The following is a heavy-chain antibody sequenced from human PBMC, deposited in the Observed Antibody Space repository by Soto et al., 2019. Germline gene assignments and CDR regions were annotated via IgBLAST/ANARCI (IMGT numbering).Heavy chain of an antibody. CDR3: ARDLRAVAGNFDY. Sequence: QVQLVESGGGLVKPGGSLRLSCAASGFTFSDYYMSWIRQAPGKGLEWVSYISSSSSYTNYADSVKGRFTISRDNAKNSLYLQMNSLRAEDTAVYYCARDLRAVAGNFDYWGQGTLVTVSS. V-gene: IGHV3-11*06. CDR1: GFTFSDYY. CDR2: ISSSSSYT. J-gene: IGHJ4*02. D-gene: IGHD6-19*01.